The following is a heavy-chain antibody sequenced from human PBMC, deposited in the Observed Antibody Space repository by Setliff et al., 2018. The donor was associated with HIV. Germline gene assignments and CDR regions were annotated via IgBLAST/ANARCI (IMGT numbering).Heavy chain of an antibody. J-gene: IGHJ6*03. CDR2: INDFRST. D-gene: IGHD4-17*01. CDR1: GGSFSGHY. CDR3: ATRPNGATGNYFYMDV. Sequence: SETLSLTCAVYGGSFSGHYWSWIRQPPGKGLEWIGEINDFRSTNYNPSLKTRVTISVDTSKKQFSLRLSSVTAADTAVYYCATRPNGATGNYFYMDVWGKGTTVTVSS. V-gene: IGHV4-34*01.